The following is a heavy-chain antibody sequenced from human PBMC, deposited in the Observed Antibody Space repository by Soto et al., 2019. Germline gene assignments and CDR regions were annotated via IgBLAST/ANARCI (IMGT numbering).Heavy chain of an antibody. CDR2: MRSDGSNK. J-gene: IGHJ1*01. Sequence: GGSLRLCCEASGFIFSNYDMYWVRQGPGKGREWVALMRSDGSNKYYVDSVKGRFTISRDNSKNMLFLQMHSLRAEDTAVYYCARAHISSEISMPQTFHHWGPGTLVTVSS. CDR1: GFIFSNYD. CDR3: ARAHISSEISMPQTFHH. V-gene: IGHV3-33*01. D-gene: IGHD2-2*01.